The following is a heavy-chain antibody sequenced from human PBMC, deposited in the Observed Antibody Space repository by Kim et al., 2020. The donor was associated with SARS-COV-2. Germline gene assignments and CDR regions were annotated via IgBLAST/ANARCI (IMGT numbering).Heavy chain of an antibody. D-gene: IGHD3-22*01. CDR3: ARRPEGTMIVLVFDS. J-gene: IGHJ5*01. V-gene: IGHV4-34*01. Sequence: PSLKSRVSTSVDTSRNQFSLKLTSVAAADTAVYYCARRPEGTMIVLVFDSWGQGILVTVSS.